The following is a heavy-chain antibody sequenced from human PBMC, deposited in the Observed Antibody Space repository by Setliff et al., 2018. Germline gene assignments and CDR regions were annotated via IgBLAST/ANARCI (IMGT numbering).Heavy chain of an antibody. J-gene: IGHJ3*02. CDR3: ARLPGYCNGGNCYGYYTFDI. D-gene: IGHD2-15*01. V-gene: IGHV4-39*01. CDR2: INYSGIT. CDR1: GDSISSSSYY. Sequence: LSLTCRVSGDSISSSSYYWGWIRQPPGKGLEWIGSINYSGITYYSPSLKSRVIVSVDTSKNQFSLKLSSVTAADTAVYYCARLPGYCNGGNCYGYYTFDIWGQGTRVTVSS.